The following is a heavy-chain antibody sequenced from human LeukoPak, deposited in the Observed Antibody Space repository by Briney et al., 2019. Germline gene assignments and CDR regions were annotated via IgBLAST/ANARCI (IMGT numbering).Heavy chain of an antibody. D-gene: IGHD5-12*01. J-gene: IGHJ4*02. CDR2: ISSNGGST. CDR1: GFTFSSYA. V-gene: IGHV3-64D*06. Sequence: GGSLRLSCSASGFTFSSYAMHWVRQAPGKGLEYVSAISSNGGSTYYADSVKGRFTISRDNSKNTLYLQMSSLRAEDSAVYYCVKDVSRYSGYDSTFDYWGQGTLVTVSS. CDR3: VKDVSRYSGYDSTFDY.